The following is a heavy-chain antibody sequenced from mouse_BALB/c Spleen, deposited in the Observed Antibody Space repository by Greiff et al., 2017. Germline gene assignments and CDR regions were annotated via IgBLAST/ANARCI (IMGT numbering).Heavy chain of an antibody. CDR2: IDPENGDT. D-gene: IGHD2-1*01. Sequence: EVQRVESGAELVRSGASVKLSCTASGFNIKDYYMHWVKQRPEQGLEWIGWIDPENGDTEYAPKFQGKATMTADTSSNTAYLQLSSLTSEDTAVYYCNAKYGNSLYAMDYWGQGTSVTVSS. J-gene: IGHJ4*01. V-gene: IGHV14-4*02. CDR3: NAKYGNSLYAMDY. CDR1: GFNIKDYY.